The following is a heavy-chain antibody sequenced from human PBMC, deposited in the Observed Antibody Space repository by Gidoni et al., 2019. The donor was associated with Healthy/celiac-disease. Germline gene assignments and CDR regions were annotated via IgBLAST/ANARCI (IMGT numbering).Heavy chain of an antibody. CDR2: INAGNGNT. V-gene: IGHV1-3*01. D-gene: IGHD6-19*01. Sequence: QVQLVKSGAEVKKPGASVTVSCKASGYTFTSYAMHWVRQAPGQRLEWMGWINAGNGNTKYSQKFQGRVTITRDTSASTAYMELSSLRSEDTAVYYCARDFKQWLGIDYWGQGTLVTVSS. CDR1: GYTFTSYA. CDR3: ARDFKQWLGIDY. J-gene: IGHJ4*02.